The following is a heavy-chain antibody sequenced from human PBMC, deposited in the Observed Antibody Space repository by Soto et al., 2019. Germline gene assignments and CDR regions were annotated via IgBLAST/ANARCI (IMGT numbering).Heavy chain of an antibody. CDR3: AKDLYVQPPSGWFDP. V-gene: IGHV3-23*01. CDR1: GFPFSDHA. D-gene: IGHD1-26*01. J-gene: IGHJ5*02. Sequence: GGSLRLSCAASGFPFSDHAMHWVRQTPGKGLEWVSAITGRGDSTYYADSVKGRFTISRDNSKGTLYLQMMSLRAEDTAVYYCAKDLYVQPPSGWFDPWGQGTLVTVSS. CDR2: ITGRGDST.